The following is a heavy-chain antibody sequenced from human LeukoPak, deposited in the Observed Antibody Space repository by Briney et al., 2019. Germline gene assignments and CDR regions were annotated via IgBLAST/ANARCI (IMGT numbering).Heavy chain of an antibody. CDR1: GLSLTRPYY. CDR3: ARDFGETSLPNWFDP. Sequence: PSETLSLTCSVSGLSLTRPYYWGWIRQSPGKGLEWIGSTSHRDSPYYNPSLESRVTISLDTSKNQFSLKLTSVTAADTAVYYCARDFGETSLPNWFDPWGQGTLVIVTS. D-gene: IGHD3-16*01. CDR2: TSHRDSP. V-gene: IGHV4-38-2*02. J-gene: IGHJ5*02.